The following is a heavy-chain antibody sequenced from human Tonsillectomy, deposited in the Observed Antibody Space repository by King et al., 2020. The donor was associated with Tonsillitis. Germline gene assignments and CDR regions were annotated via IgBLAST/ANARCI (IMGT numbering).Heavy chain of an antibody. CDR2: IYHSGST. V-gene: IGHV4-38-2*02. CDR1: GYSISSGYY. D-gene: IGHD3-10*01. J-gene: IGHJ4*02. Sequence: VQLQESGPGLVKPSETLSLTCAVSGYSISSGYYWGWLRQPPGKGLEWIGSIYHSGSTYYNPSLKSRVTISVDTSKNQFSLKLSSVTAADTAVYYCARDVTYYGSGSYFSTHFDYWGQGTLVTVSS. CDR3: ARDVTYYGSGSYFSTHFDY.